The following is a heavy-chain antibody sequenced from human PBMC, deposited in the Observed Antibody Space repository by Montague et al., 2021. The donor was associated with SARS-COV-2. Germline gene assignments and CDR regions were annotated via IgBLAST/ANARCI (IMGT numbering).Heavy chain of an antibody. CDR3: ARDGTLYWYVTYFDY. Sequence: SESLSLICTVSGDSISSYFWSWIRQPAGKGLEWIGRIYITGTSQYNSNYNPSLKSRVTMSVDTSKNQFYLTLSSATAADTAVYYCARDGTLYWYVTYFDYWGQGALVTVSS. D-gene: IGHD2-8*02. CDR1: GDSISSYF. J-gene: IGHJ4*02. CDR2: IYITGTSQYNS. V-gene: IGHV4-4*07.